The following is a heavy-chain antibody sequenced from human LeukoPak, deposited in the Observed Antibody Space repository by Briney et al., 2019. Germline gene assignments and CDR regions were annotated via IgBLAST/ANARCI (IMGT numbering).Heavy chain of an antibody. CDR3: TTDSNWGFFD. V-gene: IGHV3-15*01. CDR2: SRRETEGGTT. CDR1: GFTFSSYS. D-gene: IGHD7-27*01. Sequence: GGSLRLSCAASGFTFSSYSMNWVRQAPGKGLEWVARSRRETEGGTTDYNPPVKGRFTISRDDSKNTLYLQMNNLKDEDTAVYFCTTDSNWGFFDWGQGALVTVSS. J-gene: IGHJ4*02.